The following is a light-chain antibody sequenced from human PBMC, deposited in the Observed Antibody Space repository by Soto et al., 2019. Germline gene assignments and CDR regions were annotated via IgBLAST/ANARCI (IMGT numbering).Light chain of an antibody. CDR1: NSNVGNNT. CDR3: AAWDDSLSGPV. CDR2: TNN. V-gene: IGLV1-44*01. Sequence: QPVLTQPPSASGTPGQRVTISCSGSNSNVGNNTVNWYQQLPGTAPKLLIETNNQRPSGVPDRFSGSKSATSASLAISGLQSEDEADYYCAAWDDSLSGPVFGGGTKLTVL. J-gene: IGLJ3*02.